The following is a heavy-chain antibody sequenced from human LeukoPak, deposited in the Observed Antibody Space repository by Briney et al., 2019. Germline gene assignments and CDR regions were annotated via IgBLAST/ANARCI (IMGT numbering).Heavy chain of an antibody. CDR2: IYWNDDK. J-gene: IGHJ5*02. V-gene: IGHV2-5*01. CDR3: ARSVCNGWCTWGLDP. Sequence: TLSLTCTVSGGSISSYYWSWIRQPPGKGLEWLALIYWNDDKRYSPSLKSRLTITKDSSKNQVVLTMTSMDPVDTATYYCARSVCNGWCTWGLDPWGQGTLVTVSS. CDR1: GGSISSYYW. D-gene: IGHD6-19*01.